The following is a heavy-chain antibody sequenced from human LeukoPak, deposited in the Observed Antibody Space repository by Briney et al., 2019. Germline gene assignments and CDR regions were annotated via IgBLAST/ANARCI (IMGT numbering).Heavy chain of an antibody. D-gene: IGHD3-10*01. V-gene: IGHV1-18*01. CDR2: INAYNGNT. Sequence: ASVKVSCKASGYTFTSYGISWVRQAPGQGLEWMGWINAYNGNTNYAQKLQGRVTMTTDTSTSTAYMELRSLRSDDTAVYYCARERVRGANNYYYYGMDVWGQGTTVTVSS. CDR1: GYTFTSYG. J-gene: IGHJ6*02. CDR3: ARERVRGANNYYYYGMDV.